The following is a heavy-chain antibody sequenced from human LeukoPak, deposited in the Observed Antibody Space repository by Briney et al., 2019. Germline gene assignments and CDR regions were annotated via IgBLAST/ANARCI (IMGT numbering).Heavy chain of an antibody. CDR3: ARDCGSYANDY. CDR1: GFTFSSYA. D-gene: IGHD1-26*01. J-gene: IGHJ4*02. Sequence: GGSLRLSCAASGFTFSSYAMSWVRQAPGKGLEWVAVISYDGSNKYYADSVKGRFTISRDNSKNTLYLQMNSLRAEDTAVYYCARDCGSYANDYWGQGTLDTVSS. V-gene: IGHV3-30-3*01. CDR2: ISYDGSNK.